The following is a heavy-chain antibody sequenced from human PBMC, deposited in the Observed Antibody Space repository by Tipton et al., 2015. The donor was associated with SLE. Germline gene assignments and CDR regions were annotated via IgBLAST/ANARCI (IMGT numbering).Heavy chain of an antibody. D-gene: IGHD3-10*01. V-gene: IGHV1-18*01. CDR1: GYTFTSYG. Sequence: QLVQSGAEVKKPGASVKVSCKASGYTFTSYGISWVRQAPGQGLEWMGWISAYNGNTNYAQKLQGRVTMNRDTSISTTYMELSRLRSDDTAVYYCAREYYYGSGSPSYFFEYWGQGTLVTVSS. J-gene: IGHJ4*02. CDR3: AREYYYGSGSPSYFFEY. CDR2: ISAYNGNT.